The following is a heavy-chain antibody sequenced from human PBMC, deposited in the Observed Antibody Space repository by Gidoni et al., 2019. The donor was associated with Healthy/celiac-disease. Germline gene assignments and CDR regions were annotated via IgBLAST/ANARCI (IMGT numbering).Heavy chain of an antibody. CDR1: GFTFGDYA. D-gene: IGHD4-17*01. CDR3: TTTQTTYAFDI. J-gene: IGHJ3*02. V-gene: IGHV3-49*04. Sequence: EVQLVESGGGVVQPGRSLRLSGTASGFTFGDYAMSWVRQAPGKGLEGVGFIRSKAYCGTTEYAASVKGRFTISRDDSKSIAYLQMNSLKTEDTAVYYCTTTQTTYAFDIWGQGTMVTVSS. CDR2: IRSKAYCGTT.